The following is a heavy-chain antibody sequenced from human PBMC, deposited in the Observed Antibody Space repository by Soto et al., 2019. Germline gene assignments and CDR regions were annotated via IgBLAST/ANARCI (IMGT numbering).Heavy chain of an antibody. CDR1: GFTFSIYA. D-gene: IGHD3-22*01. Sequence: GGSLRLSCSASGFTFSIYAMHWVRQAPGKGLEYVSSISTNGGSTDYADSVKGRFTISRDNSKNTVYLQMSSLRVEDTAVYYCVKGEYYYDSSGHYPFDYWGQGT. CDR3: VKGEYYYDSSGHYPFDY. CDR2: ISTNGGST. J-gene: IGHJ4*02. V-gene: IGHV3-64D*06.